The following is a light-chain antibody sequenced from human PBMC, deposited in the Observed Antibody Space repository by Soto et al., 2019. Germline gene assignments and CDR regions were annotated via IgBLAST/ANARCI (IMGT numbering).Light chain of an antibody. Sequence: DIKSTQSPATLSGSVGDRVTITCRASQTISSWLAWYQQKPGKAPKLLIYKASTLKSGVPSRFSGSGSGTEFTLTISSLQPDDFATYYCQHYNSYSEAFGQGTKVDNK. V-gene: IGKV1-5*03. J-gene: IGKJ1*01. CDR3: QHYNSYSEA. CDR1: QTISSW. CDR2: KAS.